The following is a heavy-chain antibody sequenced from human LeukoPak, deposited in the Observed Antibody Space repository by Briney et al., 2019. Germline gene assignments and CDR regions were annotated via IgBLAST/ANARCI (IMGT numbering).Heavy chain of an antibody. CDR2: ISSSSSYI. D-gene: IGHD5-12*01. Sequence: GGSLRLSCAASGFTFSSYSTNWVRQAPGKGLEWVSSISSSSSYIYYADSVKGRFTISRDNAKNSLYLQMNSLRAEDTAVYYCARVDGGYDSADIDYWGQGTLVTVSS. J-gene: IGHJ4*02. CDR1: GFTFSSYS. CDR3: ARVDGGYDSADIDY. V-gene: IGHV3-21*01.